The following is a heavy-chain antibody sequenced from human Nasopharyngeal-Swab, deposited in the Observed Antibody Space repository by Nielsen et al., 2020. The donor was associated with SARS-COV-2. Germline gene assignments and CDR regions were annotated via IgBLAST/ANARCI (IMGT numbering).Heavy chain of an antibody. V-gene: IGHV4-4*02. D-gene: IGHD6-13*01. CDR3: ARGIAAAGTRFHYYYYYYMDV. J-gene: IGHJ6*03. Sequence: GSLRLSCAVSGGSISSSNWWSCVRQPPGKGLEWIGEIYHSGSTNYNPSLKSRVTISVDKSKNQFSLKLSSVTAADTAVYYCARGIAAAGTRFHYYYYYYMDVWGKGTTVTVSS. CDR2: IYHSGST. CDR1: GGSISSSNW.